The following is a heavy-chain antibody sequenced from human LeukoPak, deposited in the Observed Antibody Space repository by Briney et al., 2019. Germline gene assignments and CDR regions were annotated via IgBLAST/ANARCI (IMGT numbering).Heavy chain of an antibody. Sequence: PSETLSLTCTVSGGSTTDYFWSWIRQPAGKGLEWIGRIYSSGSTNYNASLKSRVTMSVDTSKNQFSLKLSSVTAADTAVYYCAREVSARDGSLGRPVDYWGQGTLVTVSS. V-gene: IGHV4-4*07. J-gene: IGHJ4*02. CDR2: IYSSGST. CDR3: AREVSARDGSLGRPVDY. CDR1: GGSTTDYF. D-gene: IGHD5-24*01.